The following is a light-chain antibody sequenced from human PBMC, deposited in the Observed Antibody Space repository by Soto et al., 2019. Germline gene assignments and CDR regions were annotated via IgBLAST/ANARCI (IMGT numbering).Light chain of an antibody. V-gene: IGKV1-39*01. CDR1: QSISRY. J-gene: IGKJ5*01. Sequence: DIQMTQSPSSLSASVGDRFAITCRASQSISRYLNWYQQKPGIAPKLLIYVASSLQSEVPSRFSGSGSGTDFTLTITSLQPEDFATYYCQQSYGTPITFGQGTLLEI. CDR2: VAS. CDR3: QQSYGTPIT.